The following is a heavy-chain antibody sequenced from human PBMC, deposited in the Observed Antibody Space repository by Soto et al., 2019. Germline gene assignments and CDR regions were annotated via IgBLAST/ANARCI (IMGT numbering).Heavy chain of an antibody. J-gene: IGHJ4*02. Sequence: QVQLQESGPGLVKPSETLSLTCTVSGASISDYYWSWLRQPAGNGLECIGRIYASGNTNYNPSLKSRVTMSVDTSKNQFSLTLNSVTAADTAVYYCARESRSALGTVEHWGRGTLVTVSS. CDR2: IYASGNT. CDR1: GASISDYY. CDR3: ARESRSALGTVEH. V-gene: IGHV4-4*07. D-gene: IGHD6-13*01.